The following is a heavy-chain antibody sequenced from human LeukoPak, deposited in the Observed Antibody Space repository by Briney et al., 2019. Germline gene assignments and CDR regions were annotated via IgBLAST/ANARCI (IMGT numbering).Heavy chain of an antibody. CDR1: GFTFSSYS. CDR2: ITSSSYI. J-gene: IGHJ4*02. Sequence: GGSLRLSCAASGFTFSSYSMNWVRQAPGKGLEWVSSITSSSYIYYADSVKGRFTISRDNAKNSLYLQMNGLRAEDTAVYYCARDPPRGCSSTSCSGYWGQGTLVTVSS. CDR3: ARDPPRGCSSTSCSGY. D-gene: IGHD2-2*01. V-gene: IGHV3-21*01.